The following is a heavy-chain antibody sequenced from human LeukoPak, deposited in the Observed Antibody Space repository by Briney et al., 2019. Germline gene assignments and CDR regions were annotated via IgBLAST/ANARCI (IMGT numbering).Heavy chain of an antibody. V-gene: IGHV3-30*04. CDR1: GFTFSSYA. J-gene: IGHJ4*02. Sequence: GRSLRFSCAASGFTFSSYAMHWVRQAPGKGLEWVAVISYDGSNKYYADSVKGRFTISRDNSKNTLYLQMNSLRAEDTAVYYCAREFRTYYYDIGYFDYWGLGTLVTVSS. CDR3: AREFRTYYYDIGYFDY. CDR2: ISYDGSNK. D-gene: IGHD3-22*01.